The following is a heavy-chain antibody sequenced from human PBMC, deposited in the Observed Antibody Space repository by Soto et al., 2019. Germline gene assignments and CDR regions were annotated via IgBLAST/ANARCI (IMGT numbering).Heavy chain of an antibody. J-gene: IGHJ6*03. CDR2: MNPNSGNT. Sequence: SLEVSCSACGYTFHIYYRYWVRQATGQGLEWMGWMNPNSGNTGYAQKFQGRVTMTRNTSISTAYMELSSLRSEDTAVYYCARLYYMDVWGKGTMVNGSS. CDR3: ARLYYMDV. V-gene: IGHV1-8*01. CDR1: GYTFHIYY.